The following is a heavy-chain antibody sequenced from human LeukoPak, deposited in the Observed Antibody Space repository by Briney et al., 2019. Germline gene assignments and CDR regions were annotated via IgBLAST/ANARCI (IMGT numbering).Heavy chain of an antibody. CDR1: RYTFTGYY. CDR3: ARGIDFWSGYPTIPMSDMDV. Sequence: ASVKVSCKPSRYTFTGYYMHWVRQAPGQGLKWMGWINPNSGGTNYPQKFQGRVTMTRDTSISTAYMERSRLRSDATAVYYWARGIDFWSGYPTIPMSDMDVWGKGTTVTVSS. V-gene: IGHV1-2*02. J-gene: IGHJ6*03. D-gene: IGHD3-3*01. CDR2: INPNSGGT.